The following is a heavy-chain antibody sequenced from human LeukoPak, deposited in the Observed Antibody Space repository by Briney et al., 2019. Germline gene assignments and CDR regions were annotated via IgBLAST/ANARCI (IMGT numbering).Heavy chain of an antibody. Sequence: GGSLRLSGAASGFTFSSYSMNWVRQAPGKGLKWVSSISSSSSYIYYADSVKGRFTISRDNAKNSLYLQMNSLRAEDTAVYYCARDKDIVVVPAAIWRHAFDIWGQGTMVTVSS. V-gene: IGHV3-21*01. D-gene: IGHD2-2*02. J-gene: IGHJ3*02. CDR2: ISSSSSYI. CDR1: GFTFSSYS. CDR3: ARDKDIVVVPAAIWRHAFDI.